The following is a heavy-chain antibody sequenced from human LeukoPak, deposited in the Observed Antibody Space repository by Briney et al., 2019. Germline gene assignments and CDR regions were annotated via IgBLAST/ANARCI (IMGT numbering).Heavy chain of an antibody. J-gene: IGHJ5*02. D-gene: IGHD3-9*01. CDR1: GVSISSGGYS. CDR2: IYHSGST. Sequence: SQTLSLTCAVSGVSISSGGYSWSWIRQPPGKGLEWIGYIYHSGSTYYNPSLKSRVTISVDRSKNQFSLKLSSVTAADTAVYYCARGRYYDILTGYYKGYWFDPWGQGTLVTVSS. CDR3: ARGRYYDILTGYYKGYWFDP. V-gene: IGHV4-30-2*01.